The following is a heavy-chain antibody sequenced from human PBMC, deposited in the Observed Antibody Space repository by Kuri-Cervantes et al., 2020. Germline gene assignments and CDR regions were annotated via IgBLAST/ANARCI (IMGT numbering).Heavy chain of an antibody. J-gene: IGHJ3*02. CDR2: INHSGST. D-gene: IGHD3-10*01. CDR1: GGSFSGYY. V-gene: IGHV4-34*01. Sequence: SQTLSLTCAVYGGSFSGYYWSWIRQPPGKGLEWIGEINHSGSTNYNPSLKSRVTISVDTSKNQFSLKLSSVTAAGTAVYYCARGLLVRRRQGMNAFDIWGQGTMVTVSS. CDR3: ARGLLVRRRQGMNAFDI.